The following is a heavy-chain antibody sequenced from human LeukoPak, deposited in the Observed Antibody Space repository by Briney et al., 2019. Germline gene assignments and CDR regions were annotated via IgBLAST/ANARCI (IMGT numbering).Heavy chain of an antibody. V-gene: IGHV3-49*03. CDR2: IRSKTYRGTT. D-gene: IGHD3-22*01. CDR3: ARANSFDSSGYYFDY. CDR1: GFTFGNYA. J-gene: IGHJ4*02. Sequence: PGGSLRLSCTASGFTFGNYALSWFRQAPGKGLEWVAFIRSKTYRGTTEYAASVKGRFTISRDDSKSIAYLQMNSLKTEDTAVYYCARANSFDSSGYYFDYWAREPWSPSPQ.